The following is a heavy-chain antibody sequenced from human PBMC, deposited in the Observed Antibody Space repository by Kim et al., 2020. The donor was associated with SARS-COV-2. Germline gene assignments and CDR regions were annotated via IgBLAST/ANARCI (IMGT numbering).Heavy chain of an antibody. D-gene: IGHD2-15*01. Sequence: GGSLRLSCAASGFTFSNYGMHWVRQAPGKGLEWLAVISYDGSREYYADSVKGRFTISRDNSKNTLYLQMNSLRAEDTAVYYCAKRMGTCCGGGRCPPGQGTFDIWGQGTMVTVSS. CDR2: ISYDGSRE. J-gene: IGHJ3*02. CDR1: GFTFSNYG. CDR3: AKRMGTCCGGGRCPPGQGTFDI. V-gene: IGHV3-30*18.